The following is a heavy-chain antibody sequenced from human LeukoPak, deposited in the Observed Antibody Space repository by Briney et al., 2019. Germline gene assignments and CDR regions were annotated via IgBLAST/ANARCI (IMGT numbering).Heavy chain of an antibody. V-gene: IGHV7-4-1*02. Sequence: GSVRGSWKASGYTLTSYAMYWVRQAPGQGREWMGWINTNAGNPTYAQGVTGRFVSSLATSLSTAYLQISSLNAEDTAVYYCARDSWARYYHDSSDYWGQGTLATVSS. CDR1: GYTLTSYA. J-gene: IGHJ4*02. CDR2: INTNAGNP. D-gene: IGHD3-22*01. CDR3: ARDSWARYYHDSSDY.